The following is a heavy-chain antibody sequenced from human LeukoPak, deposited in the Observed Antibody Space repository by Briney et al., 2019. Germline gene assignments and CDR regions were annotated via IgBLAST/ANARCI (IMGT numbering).Heavy chain of an antibody. D-gene: IGHD5-24*01. CDR3: ARLDEYYFDY. CDR1: GGSINTYY. V-gene: IGHV4-59*01. CDR2: IYNSGST. Sequence: PSETLSLTCTVSGGSINTYYWNWIRQPPGKELEWIGYIYNSGSTNYNPSLRSRVTISVDTSKNQFSLKLSSVTAADTAVYYCARLDEYYFDYWGQGTLVTVSS. J-gene: IGHJ4*02.